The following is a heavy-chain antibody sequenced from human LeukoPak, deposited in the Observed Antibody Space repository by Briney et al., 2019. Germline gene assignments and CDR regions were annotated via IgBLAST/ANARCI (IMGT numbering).Heavy chain of an antibody. CDR3: ARLFGSGSYPLDY. CDR2: IYYSGST. CDR1: GGSISSSSYY. Sequence: PSETLSLTCTVSGGSISSSSYYWGWIRQPPGKGLEWIGSIYYSGSTYYNPSLKSRVTISVDTSKNQFSLKLSSVTAADTAVYYCARLFGSGSYPLDYWGQGTLVTVSS. D-gene: IGHD3-10*01. J-gene: IGHJ4*02. V-gene: IGHV4-39*01.